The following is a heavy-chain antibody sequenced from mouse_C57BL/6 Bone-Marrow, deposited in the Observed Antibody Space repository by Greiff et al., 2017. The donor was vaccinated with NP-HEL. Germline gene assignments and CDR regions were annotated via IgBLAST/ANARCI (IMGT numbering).Heavy chain of an antibody. CDR3: ARSGLLRTLYYAMDY. D-gene: IGHD1-1*01. Sequence: VQLQQSGPELVKPGASVKLSCKASGYTFTDYYMNWVKQSHGKSLEWIGDINPNNGGTSYNQKFKGKATLTVDKSSSTAYMELRSLTSEDSAVYYCARSGLLRTLYYAMDYWGQGTSVTVSS. CDR1: GYTFTDYY. CDR2: INPNNGGT. V-gene: IGHV1-26*01. J-gene: IGHJ4*01.